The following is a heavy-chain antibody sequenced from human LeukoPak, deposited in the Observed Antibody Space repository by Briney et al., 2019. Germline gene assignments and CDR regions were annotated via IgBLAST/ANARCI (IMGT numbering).Heavy chain of an antibody. J-gene: IGHJ6*02. D-gene: IGHD5-24*01. Sequence: PSETLSLTCSVSGGSISRYYWSWIRQPPGKGLEWIGDIYYNASTNYNPSLKSRVTISVDTSKNQFSLKLSSVTAADTAVYYCARHPRDGYNSPYFYCGVAVWGHGTTVTVSS. CDR1: GGSISRYY. CDR3: ARHPRDGYNSPYFYCGVAV. V-gene: IGHV4-59*08. CDR2: IYYNAST.